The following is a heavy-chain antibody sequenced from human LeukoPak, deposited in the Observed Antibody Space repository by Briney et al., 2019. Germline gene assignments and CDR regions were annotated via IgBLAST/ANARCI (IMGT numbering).Heavy chain of an antibody. CDR1: GFTFSSYS. J-gene: IGHJ4*02. CDR3: ARDIVGATTPDY. Sequence: KPGGSLRLSCAASGFTFSSYSMNWVRQAPGKGLEWVSSISSSSSYIYYADSVKGRFTISRDNAKNSLYLQMNSLSAEDTAVYYCARDIVGATTPDYWGQGTLVTVSS. D-gene: IGHD1-26*01. CDR2: ISSSSSYI. V-gene: IGHV3-21*01.